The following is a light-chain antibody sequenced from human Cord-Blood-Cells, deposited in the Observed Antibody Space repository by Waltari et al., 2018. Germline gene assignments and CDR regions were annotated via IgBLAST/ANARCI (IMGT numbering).Light chain of an antibody. J-gene: IGKJ1*01. CDR1: QSISSW. V-gene: IGKV1-5*03. CDR3: QQYNSYWT. CDR2: KAS. Sequence: DIQMTQSPSTLSASVGDRVTITCRASQSISSWLAWYQQKPGKAPKLRIYKASSLESGVPSRVSGSGSGTEFTLTISSLQPDDFATYYCQQYNSYWTFGQGTKVEIK.